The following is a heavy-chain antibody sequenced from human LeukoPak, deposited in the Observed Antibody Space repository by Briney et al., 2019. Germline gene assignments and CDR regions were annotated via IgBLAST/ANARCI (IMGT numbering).Heavy chain of an antibody. D-gene: IGHD6-13*01. CDR3: ARDSTGSWYDPVDY. V-gene: IGHV1-18*01. CDR1: GYTFTSYG. CDR2: ISAYNGNT. J-gene: IGHJ4*02. Sequence: GASVRVSCKASGYTFTSYGISWVRQAPGQGREWMGWISAYNGNTNYAQKLQGRVTMATDTSTSTAYMELRSLRSDDTAVYYCARDSTGSWYDPVDYWGQGTLVTVSS.